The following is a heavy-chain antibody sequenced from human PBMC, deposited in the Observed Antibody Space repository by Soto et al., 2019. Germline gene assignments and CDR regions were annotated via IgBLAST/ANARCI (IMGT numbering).Heavy chain of an antibody. Sequence: SETLSLTCAVYCGSFSGYYWSWIRQPPGKGLEWIGEINHSGSTNYNPSLKSRVTISVDTSKNQFSLKLSSVTAADTAVYYCARGRGWLRYTRYYFDYWGQGTLVTVSS. J-gene: IGHJ4*02. D-gene: IGHD5-12*01. CDR2: INHSGST. CDR1: CGSFSGYY. V-gene: IGHV4-34*01. CDR3: ARGRGWLRYTRYYFDY.